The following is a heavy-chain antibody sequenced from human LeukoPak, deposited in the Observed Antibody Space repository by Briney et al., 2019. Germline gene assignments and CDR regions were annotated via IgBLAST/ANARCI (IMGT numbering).Heavy chain of an antibody. CDR3: ATRATAGPW. J-gene: IGHJ4*02. CDR2: IHDSGST. D-gene: IGHD6-13*01. Sequence: PSETLSLTCAVSGASITSTYWSTWVRQLPGKGLEWIGEIHDSGSTNYNPSLKSRVTMSVDKSKNQFSLNLTPVTAADTAVYYCATRATAGPWWGQGTLVTVSS. V-gene: IGHV4-4*02. CDR1: GASITSTYW.